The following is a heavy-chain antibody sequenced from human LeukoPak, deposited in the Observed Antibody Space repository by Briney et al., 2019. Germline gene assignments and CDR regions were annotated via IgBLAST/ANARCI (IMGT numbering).Heavy chain of an antibody. CDR3: ARVAVAGNYYYYYTDV. D-gene: IGHD6-19*01. CDR1: GGTFSSYA. J-gene: IGHJ6*03. CDR2: IIPIFGTA. Sequence: SVKVSCKASGGTFSSYAIRCVRQAPGQGLGWMGRIIPIFGTANYAQKFQGRVTITTDESTSTAYMELSSLRSEDTAVYYCARVAVAGNYYYYYTDVWGKGTTVTVSS. V-gene: IGHV1-69*05.